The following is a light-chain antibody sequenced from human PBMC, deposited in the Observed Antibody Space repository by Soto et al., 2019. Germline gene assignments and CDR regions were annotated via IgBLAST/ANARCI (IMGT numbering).Light chain of an antibody. Sequence: QSALTQPASVSGCPGQSIASSCTGASGDVGGYNYVSWYQQHPDKAPKLIIFDVSNRPSGISIRFSGSKSGNTASLTISGLQAEDEADYYSSSYTTTNTLGYDFGTGTKVTVL. V-gene: IGLV2-14*03. CDR3: SSYTTTNTLGYD. CDR2: DVS. CDR1: SGDVGGYNY. J-gene: IGLJ1*01.